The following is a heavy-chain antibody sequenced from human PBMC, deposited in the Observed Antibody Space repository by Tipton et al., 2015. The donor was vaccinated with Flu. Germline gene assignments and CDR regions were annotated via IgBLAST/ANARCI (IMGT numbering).Heavy chain of an antibody. CDR2: INQDGSKK. V-gene: IGHV3-7*01. CDR3: ATKGGSGPNYAFDM. D-gene: IGHD6-19*01. CDR1: GFSVSNNY. J-gene: IGHJ3*02. Sequence: GSLRLSCAASGFSVSNNYMNWVRQAPGKGLEWVANINQDGSKKSYVDSVRGRFTISRDNGKNSVYLQMNSLRGEDTAVYYCATKGGSGPNYAFDMWGQGTMITVS.